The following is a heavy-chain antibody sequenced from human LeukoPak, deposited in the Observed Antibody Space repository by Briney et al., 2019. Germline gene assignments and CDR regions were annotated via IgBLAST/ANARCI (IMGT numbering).Heavy chain of an antibody. CDR1: GYTFTNYG. Sequence: ASVKVSCKTSGYTFTNYGLSWLRQAPGQGLEWMGWISCYNGNTNYAQEFQGRVTVTTDTSTNTVYMELRSLRSDDTAVYYCARDLQTAVHGDWGQGTQVTVSP. D-gene: IGHD2-8*01. CDR2: ISCYNGNT. V-gene: IGHV1-18*01. CDR3: ARDLQTAVHGD. J-gene: IGHJ4*02.